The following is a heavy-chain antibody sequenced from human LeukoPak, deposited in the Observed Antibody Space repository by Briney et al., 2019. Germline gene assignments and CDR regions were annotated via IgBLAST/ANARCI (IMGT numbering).Heavy chain of an antibody. Sequence: GGSLRLSCAASEFSVGSNYMSWVRQAPGKGLEWVSVIYSGGSTYYADSVKGRFTISRDNSKNTLYLQMNNLRAEDTAVYYCARDLYGSGNRAFDPWGQGTLVTVSS. D-gene: IGHD3-10*01. CDR1: EFSVGSNY. J-gene: IGHJ5*02. CDR2: IYSGGST. CDR3: ARDLYGSGNRAFDP. V-gene: IGHV3-66*01.